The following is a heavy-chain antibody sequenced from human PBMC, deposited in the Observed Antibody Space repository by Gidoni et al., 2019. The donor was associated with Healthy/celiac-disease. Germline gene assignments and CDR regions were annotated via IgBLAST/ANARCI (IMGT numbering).Heavy chain of an antibody. Sequence: EVQLLESGGGLVQPGGSLSLSCAASGFTFSSYAMSWVRQAPGKGLEWVSAISGRGGSTYYADSVKGRFTISRDNSKNTLYLQMNSLRAEDTAVYYCAKYSSSWYKYYFDYWGQGTLVTVSS. CDR3: AKYSSSWYKYYFDY. CDR2: ISGRGGST. J-gene: IGHJ4*02. CDR1: GFTFSSYA. V-gene: IGHV3-23*01. D-gene: IGHD6-13*01.